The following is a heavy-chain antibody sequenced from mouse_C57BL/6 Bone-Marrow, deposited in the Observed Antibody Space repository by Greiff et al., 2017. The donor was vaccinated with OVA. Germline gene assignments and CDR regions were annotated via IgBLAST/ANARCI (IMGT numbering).Heavy chain of an antibody. V-gene: IGHV1-4*01. Sequence: QVQLKQSGAELARPGASVKMSCKASGYTFTSYTMHWVKQRPGQGLEWIGYINPSSGYTKYNQKFKDKATLPADKSSSTAYMQLSSLPSEDSAVYYCARRLTTVGDYWGQGTTLTVSS. CDR2: INPSSGYT. J-gene: IGHJ2*01. CDR1: GYTFTSYT. D-gene: IGHD1-1*01. CDR3: ARRLTTVGDY.